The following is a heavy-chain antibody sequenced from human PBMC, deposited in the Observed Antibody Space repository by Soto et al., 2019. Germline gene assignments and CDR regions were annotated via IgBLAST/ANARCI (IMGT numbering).Heavy chain of an antibody. Sequence: PSETLSLTCAVYGGSFSGYYWTWIRQPPGTGLEWIGEINHSGSTNYNPSLKSRVTISVDTSKNQFSLKLTSVTAADTAVYYCARDKITGLFDSWGQGTQVTVSS. CDR1: GGSFSGYY. J-gene: IGHJ4*02. CDR3: ARDKITGLFDS. CDR2: INHSGST. V-gene: IGHV4-34*01. D-gene: IGHD2-8*02.